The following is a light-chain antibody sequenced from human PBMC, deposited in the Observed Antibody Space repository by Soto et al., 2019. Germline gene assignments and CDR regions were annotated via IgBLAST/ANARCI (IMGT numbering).Light chain of an antibody. CDR1: SSDVGAYNY. V-gene: IGLV2-14*03. CDR3: SSFTRSNSYV. CDR2: DVS. J-gene: IGLJ1*01. Sequence: QSALTQPASVSGSPGQSITISCTGTSSDVGAYNYVSWYQQHPGKVPKLMIYDVSDRPSGVSNRFSGSKSGNTASLTISGFQAEDEADYYCSSFTRSNSYVFGTATKLTVL.